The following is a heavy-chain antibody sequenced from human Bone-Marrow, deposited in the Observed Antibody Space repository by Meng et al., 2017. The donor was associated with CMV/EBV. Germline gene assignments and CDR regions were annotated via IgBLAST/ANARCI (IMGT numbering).Heavy chain of an antibody. J-gene: IGHJ4*02. CDR3: AKDSSGWTYFDY. D-gene: IGHD6-19*01. V-gene: IGHV3-20*01. Sequence: GGSLRLSCAASGFTFDDYGMSWVRQAPGKGLEWVSGINWNGGSTGYADSVKGRFTISRDNAKNTLYLQMNSCRAEYTAVYDWAKDSSGWTYFDYWGQGTLVTVSS. CDR2: INWNGGST. CDR1: GFTFDDYG.